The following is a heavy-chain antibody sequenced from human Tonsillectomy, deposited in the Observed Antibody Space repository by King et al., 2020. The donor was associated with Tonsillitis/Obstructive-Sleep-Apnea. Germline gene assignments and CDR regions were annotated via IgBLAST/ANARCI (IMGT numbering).Heavy chain of an antibody. J-gene: IGHJ6*03. CDR3: SKDTGRFLNPYMAI. CDR2: ITWNSGYI. V-gene: IGHV3-9*01. Sequence: VQLVESGGALVQPGRSLRLSCAASGFTFDDYAMHWVRQAPGKGLEWVSGITWNSGYIGYADSVKGRFTISRDNAKNSLYLQMKSLRAEDPALYYCSKDTGRFLNPYMAIWGPGTPVTVSS. CDR1: GFTFDDYA. D-gene: IGHD3-3*01.